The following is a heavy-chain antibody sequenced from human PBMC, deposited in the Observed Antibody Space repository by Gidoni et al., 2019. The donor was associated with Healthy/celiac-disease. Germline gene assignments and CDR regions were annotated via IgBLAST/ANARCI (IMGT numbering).Heavy chain of an antibody. CDR2: ISGSGGST. CDR1: GFTFSSYA. Sequence: VPLLESGGGLVQPGGSLRLSCAASGFTFSSYAMSWVRQAPGKGLEWVSAISGSGGSTYYADSVKGRFTISRDNSKNTLYLQMNSLRAEDTAVYYCAKSTDYYEYFQHWGQGTLVTVSS. V-gene: IGHV3-23*01. D-gene: IGHD3-22*01. J-gene: IGHJ1*01. CDR3: AKSTDYYEYFQH.